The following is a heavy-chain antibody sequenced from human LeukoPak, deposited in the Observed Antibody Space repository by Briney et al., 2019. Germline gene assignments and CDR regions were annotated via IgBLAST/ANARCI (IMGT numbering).Heavy chain of an antibody. D-gene: IGHD5-18*01. Sequence: GGSLRLSCAASGFTFSSYAMSWVRQAPGKRLEWVSAISGSGGSAYYADSVKGRFTISRDNSKNTLYLQMNSLRAEDTAVYYCAKDLSHTAMVLSDYWGQGTLVTVSS. V-gene: IGHV3-23*01. CDR3: AKDLSHTAMVLSDY. CDR1: GFTFSSYA. CDR2: ISGSGGSA. J-gene: IGHJ4*02.